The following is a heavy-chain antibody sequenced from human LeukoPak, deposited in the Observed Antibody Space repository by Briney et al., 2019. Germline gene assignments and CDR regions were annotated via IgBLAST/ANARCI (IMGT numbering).Heavy chain of an antibody. CDR2: IYPRGST. CDR1: GGSISSGSYS. D-gene: IGHD3-10*01. Sequence: PSETLSLTCAVSGGSISSGSYSWSWIRQPPGKGLEWIGYIYPRGSTYYNPSLKSRVILSLDKSANQFSLNLSSVTAADTAVYYCARDKGITMVRGVPPYYYYYGMDVWGQGTTVTVSS. J-gene: IGHJ6*02. CDR3: ARDKGITMVRGVPPYYYYYGMDV. V-gene: IGHV4-30-2*01.